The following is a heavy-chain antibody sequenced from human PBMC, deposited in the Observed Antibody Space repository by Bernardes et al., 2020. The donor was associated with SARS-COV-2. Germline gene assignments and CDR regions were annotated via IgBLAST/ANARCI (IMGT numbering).Heavy chain of an antibody. V-gene: IGHV4-59*08. D-gene: IGHD5-12*01. CDR2: IYYSGST. J-gene: IGHJ4*02. Sequence: SETLSLTCTVSGGSISSYYWSWIRQPPGKGLEWIGYIYYSGSTNYNPSLKSRVTISVDTSKNQFSLKLSSVTAADTAVYYCARLVSDIVATIYDYWGQGTLVTVSS. CDR1: GGSISSYY. CDR3: ARLVSDIVATIYDY.